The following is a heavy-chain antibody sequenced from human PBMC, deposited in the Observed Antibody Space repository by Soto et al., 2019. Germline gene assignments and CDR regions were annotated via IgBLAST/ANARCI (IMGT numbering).Heavy chain of an antibody. Sequence: SETLSLTCSVSGASIKSYYWAWIRQPAGKGLEWIGRIFSSGTTNYNPSPRSRVTLSIDTSKNQFSLKPRSVTAADTAMYYGATYSDACLNWFDPWGQGTLVTVSS. V-gene: IGHV4-4*07. D-gene: IGHD5-12*01. CDR3: ATYSDACLNWFDP. CDR1: GASIKSYY. J-gene: IGHJ5*02. CDR2: IFSSGTT.